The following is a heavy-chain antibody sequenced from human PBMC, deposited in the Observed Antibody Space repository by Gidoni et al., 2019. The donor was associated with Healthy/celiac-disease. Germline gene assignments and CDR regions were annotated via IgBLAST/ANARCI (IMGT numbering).Heavy chain of an antibody. CDR3: ASAKDFWSGYSPLDY. Sequence: QVQLQQWGAGLLKPSETLSLTCAVYGGSFSGNYWSWIRQPPGKGLEWIGEINHSGSTNYNPSLKSRVTISVDTSKNQFSLKLSSVTAADTAVYYCASAKDFWSGYSPLDYWGQGTLVTVSS. V-gene: IGHV4-34*01. CDR2: INHSGST. CDR1: GGSFSGNY. J-gene: IGHJ4*02. D-gene: IGHD3-3*01.